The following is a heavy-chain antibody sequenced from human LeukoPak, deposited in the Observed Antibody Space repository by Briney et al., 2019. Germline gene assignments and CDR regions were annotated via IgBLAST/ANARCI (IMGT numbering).Heavy chain of an antibody. J-gene: IGHJ4*02. CDR1: GFTFSSYA. D-gene: IGHD3-22*01. CDR2: ISGSGGST. V-gene: IGHV3-23*01. Sequence: GGSLRLSCAASGFTFSSYAMSWVRQAPGKGLEWVSAISGSGGSTYYADSVKGRFTISRDNSKDTLYLQMNSLRAEDTAVYYCAKGPITMIVVVITPIDYWGQGTLVTVSS. CDR3: AKGPITMIVVVITPIDY.